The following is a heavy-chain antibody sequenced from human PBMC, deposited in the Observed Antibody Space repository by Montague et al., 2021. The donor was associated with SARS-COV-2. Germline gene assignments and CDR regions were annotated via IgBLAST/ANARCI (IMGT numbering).Heavy chain of an antibody. CDR3: VRDQGRSNWNYPDY. J-gene: IGHJ4*02. V-gene: IGHV4-4*07. D-gene: IGHD1-20*01. Sequence: SETLSLTCNVSGGSIRNYYWSWIRQPPGKGLEWIGRIYSSGSINYNPSLKTRITLSVDTSKNQFSLRLNSVTATDTAVYYCVRDQGRSNWNYPDYWGQGTLVTVSS. CDR1: GGSIRNYY. CDR2: IYSSGSI.